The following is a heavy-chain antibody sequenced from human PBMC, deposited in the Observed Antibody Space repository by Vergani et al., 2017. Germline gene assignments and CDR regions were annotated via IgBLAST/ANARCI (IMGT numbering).Heavy chain of an antibody. D-gene: IGHD2-15*01. CDR3: ARGFREVGVNY. V-gene: IGHV4-34*10. J-gene: IGHJ4*02. Sequence: QVQLQESGPGLVKPSETLSLTCAVSGAAFNSYYWTWIRQSPGRGLEWIGEIDDKGKSICNPTLKSRVTMSVDTSKNQFSLKLSSVTAADTAVYYCARGFREVGVNYWGQGTLVTVSS. CDR1: GAAFNSYY. CDR2: IDDKGKS.